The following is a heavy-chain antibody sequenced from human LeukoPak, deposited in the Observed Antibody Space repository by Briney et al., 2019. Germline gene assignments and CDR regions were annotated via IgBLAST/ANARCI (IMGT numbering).Heavy chain of an antibody. V-gene: IGHV3-7*01. CDR2: IKQDGSEK. CDR3: ARVSASYPPDY. D-gene: IGHD3-10*01. CDR1: EFTFTTYW. Sequence: GGSLRLSCEACEFTFTTYWMSWVRQAPGKGLEWVANIKQDGSEKYYVDSVKGRFTISRDNAKNSVYLQMNSLRAEDTAVYYCARVSASYPPDYWGQGTLVTVSS. J-gene: IGHJ4*02.